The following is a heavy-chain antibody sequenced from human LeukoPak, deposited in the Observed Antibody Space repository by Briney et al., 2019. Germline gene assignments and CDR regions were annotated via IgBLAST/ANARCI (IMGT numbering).Heavy chain of an antibody. CDR1: GYTFTGYY. Sequence: GASVKVSCKTSGYTFTGYYMHWVRQAPGQGLEWMGWINPNSGGTNYAQKFQGRVTMTRDTSISTAYMELSRLRSDDTAVYYCARVPGYSSSDAFDIWGQGTMVTVSS. CDR2: INPNSGGT. D-gene: IGHD6-13*01. J-gene: IGHJ3*02. CDR3: ARVPGYSSSDAFDI. V-gene: IGHV1-2*02.